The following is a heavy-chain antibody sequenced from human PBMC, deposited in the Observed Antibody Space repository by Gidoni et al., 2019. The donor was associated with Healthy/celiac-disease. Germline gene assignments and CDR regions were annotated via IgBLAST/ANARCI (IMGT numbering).Heavy chain of an antibody. CDR1: GGSISSSSYY. CDR3: ARVWGGYSGYDWAYYYYGMDV. CDR2: IYYSGST. Sequence: QLQLQESGPGLVKPSETLSLTCTVSGGSISSSSYYWGWIRQPPGKGLEWIGSIYYSGSTYYNPSLKSRVTISVDTSKNQFSLKLSSVTAADTAVYYCARVWGGYSGYDWAYYYYGMDVWGQGTTVTVSS. V-gene: IGHV4-39*01. J-gene: IGHJ6*02. D-gene: IGHD5-12*01.